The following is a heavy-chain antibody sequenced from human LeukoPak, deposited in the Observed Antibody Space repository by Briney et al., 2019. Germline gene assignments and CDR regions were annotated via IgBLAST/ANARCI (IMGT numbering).Heavy chain of an antibody. CDR2: IKQDGSEK. Sequence: QPGGSLRLSCAASGFTFSSYWMSWVRQAPGKGLEWVANIKQDGSEKYYVDSVKGRFTISRDNAKNSLYLQMNSLRAEDTAVYYCARVEELRFLEWSSYYYYMDVWGKGTTVTVSS. J-gene: IGHJ6*03. V-gene: IGHV3-7*01. CDR1: GFTFSSYW. D-gene: IGHD3-3*01. CDR3: ARVEELRFLEWSSYYYYMDV.